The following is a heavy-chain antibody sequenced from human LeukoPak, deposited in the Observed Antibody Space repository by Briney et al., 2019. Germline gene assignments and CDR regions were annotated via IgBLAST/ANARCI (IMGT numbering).Heavy chain of an antibody. CDR3: ARVTKYDNSRNNYYMDV. CDR1: AGSTTGTRYY. V-gene: IGHV4-39*06. J-gene: IGHJ6*03. CDR2: INYRGAV. Sequence: SETLSLTCTVSAGSTTGTRYYWGWFRQTPGTGPEWIGNINYRGAVYYNPSLRSRATISLDTSKNQFPLRLTSVTAADTAVYFCARVTKYDNSRNNYYMDVWGKGTTVTVS. D-gene: IGHD4-17*01.